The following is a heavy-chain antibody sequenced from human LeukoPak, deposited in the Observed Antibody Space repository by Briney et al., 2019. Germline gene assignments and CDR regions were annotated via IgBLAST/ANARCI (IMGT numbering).Heavy chain of an antibody. D-gene: IGHD3-9*01. V-gene: IGHV3-21*06. CDR1: GXTFSSYT. Sequence: GGSLRLSCAASGXTFSSYTMNWVRQAPGKGLEWVSSISSSSSYIYYADSVKGRFTISRDNAKNLLYLQMNSLRAEDTAVYYCARDTYDILTGYYKWAFDIWGQGTMVTVSS. CDR3: ARDTYDILTGYYKWAFDI. CDR2: ISSSSSYI. J-gene: IGHJ3*02.